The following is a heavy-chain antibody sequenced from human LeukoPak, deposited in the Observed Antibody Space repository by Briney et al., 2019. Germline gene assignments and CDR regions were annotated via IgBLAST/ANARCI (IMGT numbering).Heavy chain of an antibody. D-gene: IGHD2-2*01. CDR3: ARGLRGKTPPGVPAQHYYYGMDV. J-gene: IGHJ6*02. Sequence: GASVKVSCKASGYTFTGYYMHWVRQAPGQGLEWMGWINPNSGGTNYAQKFQGRVTMTRDTSISTAYMELSRLRSDDTAVYYCARGLRGKTPPGVPAQHYYYGMDVWGQGTTVTVSS. CDR2: INPNSGGT. V-gene: IGHV1-2*02. CDR1: GYTFTGYY.